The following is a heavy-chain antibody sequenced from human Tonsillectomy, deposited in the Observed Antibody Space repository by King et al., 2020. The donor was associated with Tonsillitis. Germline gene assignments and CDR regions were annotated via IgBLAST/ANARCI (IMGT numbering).Heavy chain of an antibody. D-gene: IGHD5-12*01. J-gene: IGHJ4*02. CDR2: IWYDGTNK. V-gene: IGHV3-33*01. Sequence: VQLVESGGGVVQPGRSLKLSCAASGFTFSSYGMHWVRQAPGKGLEWVAVIWYDGTNKYYGDSVKGRFTISRDNSKNTVYLQLNSLRAEDTAVYYCARARGSGYDFYWGQGTLVTLSS. CDR1: GFTFSSYG. CDR3: ARARGSGYDFY.